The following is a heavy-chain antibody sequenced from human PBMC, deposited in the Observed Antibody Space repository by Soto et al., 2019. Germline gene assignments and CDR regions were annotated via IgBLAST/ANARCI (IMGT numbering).Heavy chain of an antibody. CDR1: GFTFSSYE. V-gene: IGHV3-48*03. CDR2: ISSGGSTI. CDR3: AEGDDYGYYH. Sequence: EVQLVESGGGLVQPGGSLRLSCAASGFTFSSYEMNWVRQAPGKGLEWVSYISSGGSTIYYADSVKGRFTISRDNAKNSLYMQMSSLRAEDTAVYYCAEGDDYGYYHWGQGTLVTVSS. J-gene: IGHJ5*02. D-gene: IGHD5-18*01.